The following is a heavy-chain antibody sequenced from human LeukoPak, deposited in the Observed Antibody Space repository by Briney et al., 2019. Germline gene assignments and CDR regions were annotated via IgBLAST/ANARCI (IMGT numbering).Heavy chain of an antibody. V-gene: IGHV1-2*02. CDR3: ARGPDFGQLGTIDIVVVPAAISFICDY. D-gene: IGHD2-2*02. CDR1: GYTFTGYY. CDR2: INPNSGGT. J-gene: IGHJ4*02. Sequence: ASVKVSRKASGYTFTGYYMHWVRPAPGQGLEWMGWINPNSGGTNYAQKFQGRVTMTRDTSISTAYMELSRLRSDDTAVYYCARGPDFGQLGTIDIVVVPAAISFICDYWGQGTLVTVSS.